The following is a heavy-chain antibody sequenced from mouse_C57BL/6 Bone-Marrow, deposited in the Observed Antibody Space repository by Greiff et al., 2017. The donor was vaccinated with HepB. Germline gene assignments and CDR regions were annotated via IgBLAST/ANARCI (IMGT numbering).Heavy chain of an antibody. CDR2: ISNLAYSI. D-gene: IGHD2-5*01. Sequence: EVKLVESGGGLVQPGGSLKLSCAASGFTFSDYGMAWVRQAPRKGPEWVAFISNLAYSIYYADTVTGRFTISRENAKNTLYLEMSSLRSEDTAMYYCARRGYSNDWYFDVWGTGTTVTVSS. CDR3: ARRGYSNDWYFDV. CDR1: GFTFSDYG. V-gene: IGHV5-15*01. J-gene: IGHJ1*03.